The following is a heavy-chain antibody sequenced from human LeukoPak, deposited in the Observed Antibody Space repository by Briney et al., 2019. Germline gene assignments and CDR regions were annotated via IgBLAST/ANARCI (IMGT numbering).Heavy chain of an antibody. CDR2: INHSGST. D-gene: IGHD1-26*01. CDR1: GGSFSGYY. Sequence: SETLSLTCAVYGGSFSGYYWSWIRQPPGKGLEWIGEINHSGSTNYNPSLKSRVTISVDTSKNQFSLKLSSVTAADTAVYYCARPARSGSSEGLYYFDYWGQGTLVTVSS. V-gene: IGHV4-34*01. CDR3: ARPARSGSSEGLYYFDY. J-gene: IGHJ4*02.